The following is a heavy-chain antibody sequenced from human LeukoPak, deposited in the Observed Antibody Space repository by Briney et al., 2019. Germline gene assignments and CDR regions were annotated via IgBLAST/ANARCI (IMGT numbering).Heavy chain of an antibody. CDR3: AREQPPLGWFDY. Sequence: SETLSLTCTVSRGSINNYYWNWIRQPPGRGLEWIGFVYSSGSTNYNASLKSRVTISLDASKNQFSLKSSSVTAADTAVYYCAREQPPLGWFDYWGRGALVTVSS. V-gene: IGHV4-59*01. J-gene: IGHJ4*02. D-gene: IGHD2-15*01. CDR1: RGSINNYY. CDR2: VYSSGST.